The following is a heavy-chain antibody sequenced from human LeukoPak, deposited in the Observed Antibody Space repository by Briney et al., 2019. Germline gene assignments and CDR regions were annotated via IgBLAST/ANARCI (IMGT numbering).Heavy chain of an antibody. J-gene: IGHJ4*02. CDR1: GGSFSGYY. CDR3: AREVAAAGTSFFDY. V-gene: IGHV4-34*01. CDR2: IYYSGST. D-gene: IGHD6-13*01. Sequence: SETLSLTCAVYGGSFSGYYWSWIRQPPGKGLEWIGYIYYSGSTYYNPSLKSRVTISVDTSKNQFSLKLSSVTAADTAVYYCAREVAAAGTSFFDYWGQGTLVTVSS.